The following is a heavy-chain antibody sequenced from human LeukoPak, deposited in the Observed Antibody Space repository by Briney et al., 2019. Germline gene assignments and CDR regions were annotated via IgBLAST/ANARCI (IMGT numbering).Heavy chain of an antibody. D-gene: IGHD3-22*01. CDR3: AREVRSSGYSLDY. V-gene: IGHV4-4*07. J-gene: IGHJ4*02. CDR1: GGSFSSYY. CDR2: IYSSGST. Sequence: KSSETLSLTCTVSGGSFSSYYWSWIRQPAGKGLEWIGRIYSSGSTNYNPSLKSRVTMSVDTSKNQFSLKLRSVTAADTAVYYCAREVRSSGYSLDYWGQGTLVTVSS.